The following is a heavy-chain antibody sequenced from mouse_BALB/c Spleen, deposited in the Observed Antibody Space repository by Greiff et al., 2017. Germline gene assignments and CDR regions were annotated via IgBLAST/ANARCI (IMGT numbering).Heavy chain of an antibody. V-gene: IGHV2-9*02. CDR3: ARNPIYYDYDEDAMDY. CDR2: IWAGGST. Sequence: VQRVESGPGLVAPSQSLSITCTVSGFSLTSYGVHWVRQPPGKGLEWLGVIWAGGSTNYNSALMSRLSISKDNSKSQVFLKMNSLQANDTAIYYCARNPIYYDYDEDAMDYWGQGTSVTVSS. CDR1: GFSLTSYG. D-gene: IGHD2-4*01. J-gene: IGHJ4*01.